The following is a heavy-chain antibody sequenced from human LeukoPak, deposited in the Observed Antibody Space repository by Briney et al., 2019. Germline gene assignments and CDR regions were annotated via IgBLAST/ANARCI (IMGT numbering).Heavy chain of an antibody. CDR2: IYYSGST. Sequence: SETLSLTCTVSGGSISSSSYYWGWIRQPPGKGLEWIGSIYYSGSTYYNPSLKSRVTISVDTSKNQFSLKLSSVTAADTAVYYCARELYGDYVDYYYCMDVWGKGTTVTVSS. D-gene: IGHD4-17*01. CDR3: ARELYGDYVDYYYCMDV. V-gene: IGHV4-39*07. J-gene: IGHJ6*03. CDR1: GGSISSSSYY.